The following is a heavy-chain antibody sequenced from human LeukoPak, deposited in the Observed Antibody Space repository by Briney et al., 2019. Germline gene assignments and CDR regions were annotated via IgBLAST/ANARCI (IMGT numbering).Heavy chain of an antibody. V-gene: IGHV4-61*08. Sequence: SETLSLTCTVSGGSISSGGYYWSWIRQHPGKGLEWIGYIYYSGSTNYNPSLKSRVTISVDTSKNQFSLKLSSVTAADTAVYYCARGYSSSWYKGDYFDYWGQGTLVTVSS. CDR1: GGSISSGGYY. CDR2: IYYSGST. J-gene: IGHJ4*02. CDR3: ARGYSSSWYKGDYFDY. D-gene: IGHD6-13*01.